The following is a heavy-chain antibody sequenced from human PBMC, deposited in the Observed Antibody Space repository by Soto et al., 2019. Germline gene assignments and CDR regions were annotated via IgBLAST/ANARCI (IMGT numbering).Heavy chain of an antibody. CDR1: GASIRGGGYY. V-gene: IGHV4-31*03. Sequence: SETLSLTCSVSGASIRGGGYYWSWLRQSPGKGLEWIGHIYYTGSTFYSPSLKSRLTISLDTSKNQFSLDLRSVTAADTAMYYCARIEMASIKWGRGTLVTVSS. J-gene: IGHJ4*02. CDR2: IYYTGST. CDR3: ARIEMASIK.